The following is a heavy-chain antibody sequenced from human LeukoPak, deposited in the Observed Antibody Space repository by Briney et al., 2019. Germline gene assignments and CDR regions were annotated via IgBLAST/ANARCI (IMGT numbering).Heavy chain of an antibody. CDR1: GFTFSSYW. CDR2: INSDGSNT. D-gene: IGHD1-14*01. V-gene: IGHV3-74*01. CDR3: TSGPTGFA. Sequence: GGSLRLSCAASGFTFSSYWMHWVRQAPGKGLVWVSRINSDGSNTNYADSVKGRFTISRDNAKNTLYLQMNSLGAEDTAVYYCTSGPTGFAWGQGTLVTVSS. J-gene: IGHJ5*02.